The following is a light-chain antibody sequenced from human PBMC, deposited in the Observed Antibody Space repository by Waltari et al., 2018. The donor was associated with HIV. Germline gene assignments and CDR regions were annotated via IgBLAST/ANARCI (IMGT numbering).Light chain of an antibody. CDR1: SSNIAANT. CDR2: SNK. V-gene: IGLV1-44*01. J-gene: IGLJ3*02. Sequence: QSVLTQSPSASGTPGQRVTISCSGSSSNIAANTVSWYQQFPGTAPKLLIHSNKQRPPGVIDRFSGTKSGTAASLAISGLQSEDEADYYCAAWDDGVNGWVFGGGTKLTVL. CDR3: AAWDDGVNGWV.